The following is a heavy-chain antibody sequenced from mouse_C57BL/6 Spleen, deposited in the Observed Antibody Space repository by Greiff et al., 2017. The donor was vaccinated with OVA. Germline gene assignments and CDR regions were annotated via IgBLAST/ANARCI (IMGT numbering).Heavy chain of an antibody. CDR3: AGGQLDY. J-gene: IGHJ2*01. V-gene: IGHV1-55*01. D-gene: IGHD6-1*01. CDR2: IYPGSGRT. Sequence: QVQLQQPGAELVKPGASVKMSCKASGYTFTSYWITWVKQRPGQGLEWIGDIYPGSGRTNYNEKFKSKAPMPVDTSSSTAYLQLSSLTSEDSAVYYCAGGQLDYWGQGTTLTVSS. CDR1: GYTFTSYW.